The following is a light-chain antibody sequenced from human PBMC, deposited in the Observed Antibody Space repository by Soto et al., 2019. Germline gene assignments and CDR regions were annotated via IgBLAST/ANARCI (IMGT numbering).Light chain of an antibody. CDR3: QQYYTTPNT. J-gene: IGKJ4*01. CDR1: QSVLNRSNNKDY. Sequence: DIVMTQSPDSLSVSLGERATINCKSSQSVLNRSNNKDYLAWYQQKPGQPPNLLISWASTRESGVPDRFSGSGSGTDFTLTISSLPAEDVAIYYCQQYYTTPNTFGGGTKVEIK. CDR2: WAS. V-gene: IGKV4-1*01.